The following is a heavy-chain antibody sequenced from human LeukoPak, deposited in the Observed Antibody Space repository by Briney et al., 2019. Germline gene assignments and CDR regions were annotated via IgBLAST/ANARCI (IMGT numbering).Heavy chain of an antibody. CDR2: INPNSGGT. V-gene: IGHV1-2*02. D-gene: IGHD3-22*01. CDR1: GYTFTGYY. J-gene: IGHJ4*02. Sequence: ASVKVSCKASGYTFTGYYMHWVRQAPGQELEWMGWINPNSGGTNYAQKFQGRVTMTRDTSISTAYMELSRLRSDDTAVYYCARGRGYYYDSSGYYFDYWGQGTLVTVSS. CDR3: ARGRGYYYDSSGYYFDY.